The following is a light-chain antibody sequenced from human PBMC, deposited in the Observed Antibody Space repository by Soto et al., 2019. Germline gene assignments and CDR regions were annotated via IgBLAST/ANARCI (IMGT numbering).Light chain of an antibody. V-gene: IGKV3-15*01. J-gene: IGKJ4*01. CDR3: QQCRNWPLT. CDR2: DAS. Sequence: EIVMTQSPATLSVSPGKGATLCCKASQNVYNNLAWYQQRPGQPPRLLIYDASTRATGISARFSGSGYGTEFTLTISSLQSEDFAVYFCQQCRNWPLTFGGGTKVDIK. CDR1: QNVYNN.